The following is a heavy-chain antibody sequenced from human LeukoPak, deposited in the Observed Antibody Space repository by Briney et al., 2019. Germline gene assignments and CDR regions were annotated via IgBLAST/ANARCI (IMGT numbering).Heavy chain of an antibody. J-gene: IGHJ4*02. V-gene: IGHV3-23*01. D-gene: IGHD2-15*01. CDR1: GFTFGSYA. CDR3: AKDKFSRDIVVVVAGY. Sequence: GGSLRLSCAASGFTFGSYAMSWVRQAPGKGLEWVSAISGSGGSTYYADSVKGRFTISRDNSKNTLYLQMNSLRAEDTAVYYCAKDKFSRDIVVVVAGYWGQGTLVTVSS. CDR2: ISGSGGST.